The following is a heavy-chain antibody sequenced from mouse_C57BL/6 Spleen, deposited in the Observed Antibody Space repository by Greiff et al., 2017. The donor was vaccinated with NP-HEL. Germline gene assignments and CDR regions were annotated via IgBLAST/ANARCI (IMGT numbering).Heavy chain of an antibody. CDR3: AREGSGFDY. V-gene: IGHV3-1*01. J-gene: IGHJ2*01. CDR2: ISYSGST. CDR1: GYSITSGYD. Sequence: DVQLVESGPGMVKPSQSLSLTCTVTGYSITSGYDWHWIRHFPGNKLEWMGYISYSGSTNYNPSLKSRISITHDTSKNHFFLKLNSVTTEDTATYYCAREGSGFDYWGQGTTLTVSS. D-gene: IGHD1-1*02.